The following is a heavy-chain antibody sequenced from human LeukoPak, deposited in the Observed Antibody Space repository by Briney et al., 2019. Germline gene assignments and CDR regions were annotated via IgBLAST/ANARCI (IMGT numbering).Heavy chain of an antibody. CDR3: ARGYCSSTSCYLNWFDP. CDR2: ISSSGSTI. Sequence: PGGSLRLSCAASGFTFSSYEMNWVRQAPGKGLEWVSYISSSGSTIYYADSVKGRFTISRDNAKNSLYLQMNSLRAEDTAVYYCARGYCSSTSCYLNWFDPWGQGALVTVSS. V-gene: IGHV3-48*03. D-gene: IGHD2-2*01. CDR1: GFTFSSYE. J-gene: IGHJ5*02.